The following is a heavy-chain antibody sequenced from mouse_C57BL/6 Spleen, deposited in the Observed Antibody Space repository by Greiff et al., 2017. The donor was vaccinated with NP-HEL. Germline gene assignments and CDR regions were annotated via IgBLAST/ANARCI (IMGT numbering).Heavy chain of an antibody. V-gene: IGHV1-18*01. J-gene: IGHJ4*01. D-gene: IGHD2-4*01. CDR3: ARGGLRRTFYYAMDY. CDR1: GYTFTDYN. CDR2: INPNNGGT. Sequence: EVQLQQSGPELVKPGASVKIPCKASGYTFTDYNMDWVKQSHGKSLEWIGDINPNNGGTIYNQKFKGKATLTVDKSSSTAYMELRSLTSEDTAVYYCARGGLRRTFYYAMDYWGQGTSVTVSS.